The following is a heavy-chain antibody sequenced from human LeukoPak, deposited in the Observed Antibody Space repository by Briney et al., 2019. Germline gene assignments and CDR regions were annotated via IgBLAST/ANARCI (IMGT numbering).Heavy chain of an antibody. Sequence: SSTQSLTCAVYGGSFSGYYWGSTRQPPGKGLEWIEEINHSGSTNDNPNLKSRVTISVDTSKNQFSLKLSSVTAADTAVYYCARLGGEYGSGSYYTYYYYMDVWGKGTTVTVSS. CDR1: GGSFSGYY. CDR3: ARLGGEYGSGSYYTYYYYMDV. CDR2: INHSGST. V-gene: IGHV4-34*01. D-gene: IGHD3-10*01. J-gene: IGHJ6*03.